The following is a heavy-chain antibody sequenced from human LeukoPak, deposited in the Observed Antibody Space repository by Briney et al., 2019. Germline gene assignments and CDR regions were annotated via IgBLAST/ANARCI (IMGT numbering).Heavy chain of an antibody. CDR2: ISAYNGNT. CDR3: ARDQVNSGYDSNIDY. V-gene: IGHV1-18*01. Sequence: ASVKVSCKASGYTFTSYGISWVRQAPGQGLEWMGWISAYNGNTNYAQKLQGRVTMTTDTSTSTAYMELRSLRSDDTAVYYCARDQVNSGYDSNIDYWGQGTLVTVSS. J-gene: IGHJ4*02. CDR1: GYTFTSYG. D-gene: IGHD5-12*01.